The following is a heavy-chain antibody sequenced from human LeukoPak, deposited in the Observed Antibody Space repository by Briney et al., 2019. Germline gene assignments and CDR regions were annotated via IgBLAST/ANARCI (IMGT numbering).Heavy chain of an antibody. CDR1: GDSVSSNSVN. J-gene: IGHJ5*02. Sequence: SQTLSLTCAVSGDSVSSNSVNWNWIRQSPSRGLEWLGRTYYRSTCYNDYAVSVRGRITVNPDTSKNQFSLHLNSVTPEDTAVYYCARRLTQYDCFDPWGQGILVTVSS. V-gene: IGHV6-1*01. CDR3: ARRLTQYDCFDP. CDR2: TYYRSTCYN. D-gene: IGHD2-2*01.